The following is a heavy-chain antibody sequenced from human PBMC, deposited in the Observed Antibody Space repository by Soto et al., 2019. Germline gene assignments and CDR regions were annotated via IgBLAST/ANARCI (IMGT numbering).Heavy chain of an antibody. CDR1: GGTISSSSYY. Sequence: PSETLSLTCTVSGGTISSSSYYWGWIRQPPGKGLEWIGSIYYSGSTYYNPSLKSRVTISVDTSKNQFSLKLSSVTAADTAVYYCARLEQLVRIDYWGQGTLVTVSS. CDR2: IYYSGST. CDR3: ARLEQLVRIDY. D-gene: IGHD6-6*01. V-gene: IGHV4-39*01. J-gene: IGHJ4*02.